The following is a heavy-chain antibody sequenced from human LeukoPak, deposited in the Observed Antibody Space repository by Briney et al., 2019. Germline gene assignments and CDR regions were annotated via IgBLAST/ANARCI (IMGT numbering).Heavy chain of an antibody. J-gene: IGHJ4*02. CDR2: IIPIFGTA. CDR1: GGTFSSYA. D-gene: IGHD3-10*01. Sequence: SVKVSCKASGGTFSSYAISCVRQAPGQGLEWMGGIIPIFGTANYAQKFQGRVTITADKSTSTAYMELSSLRSEDTAVYYCAGQPMVRGVIIADYWGQGTLVTVSS. V-gene: IGHV1-69*06. CDR3: AGQPMVRGVIIADY.